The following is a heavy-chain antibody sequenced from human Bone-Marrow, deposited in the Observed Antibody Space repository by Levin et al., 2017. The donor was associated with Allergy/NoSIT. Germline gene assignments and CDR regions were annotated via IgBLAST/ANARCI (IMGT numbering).Heavy chain of an antibody. D-gene: IGHD4-23*01. J-gene: IGHJ5*02. CDR2: IYHSGST. CDR3: ARGGGVRYNWFDP. Sequence: SETLSLTCAVSGGSISSGGYSWSWIRQPPGKGLEWIGYIYHSGSTYYNPSLKSRVTISVDRSKNQFSLKLSSVTAADTAVYYCARGGGVRYNWFDPWGQGTLVTVSS. CDR1: GGSISSGGYS. V-gene: IGHV4-30-2*01.